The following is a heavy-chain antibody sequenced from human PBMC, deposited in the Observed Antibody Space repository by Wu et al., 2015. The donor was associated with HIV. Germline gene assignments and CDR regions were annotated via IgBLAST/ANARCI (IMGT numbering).Heavy chain of an antibody. J-gene: IGHJ4*02. Sequence: QVQLVQSGAEVKKPGSSVKVSCKASGGTFSSXAISWVRQAPGQGLEWMGRIIPIVGTANYAQKFQGRVTIIADESTSTAYMELSSLRSEDTAVYYCASAGGNYYGSGSYYPPIAWGQGTLVTVSS. CDR2: IIPIVGTA. CDR3: ASAGGNYYGSGSYYPPIA. CDR1: GGTFSSXA. V-gene: IGHV1-69*11. D-gene: IGHD3-10*01.